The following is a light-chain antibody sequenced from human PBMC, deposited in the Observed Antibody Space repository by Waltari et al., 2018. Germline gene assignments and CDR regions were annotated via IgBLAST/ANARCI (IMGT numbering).Light chain of an antibody. CDR2: AAS. V-gene: IGKV3-20*01. Sequence: DIVLTQSPGPLSLSPGERATLSCRASQTVGSTYLAWYQQKPGQAPRLLIYAASVRATGIPDRFSGSGSGTDFTLTITRLEPEDFAVYYCQQYGSSPRTFGQGTKVEIK. J-gene: IGKJ2*01. CDR3: QQYGSSPRT. CDR1: QTVGSTY.